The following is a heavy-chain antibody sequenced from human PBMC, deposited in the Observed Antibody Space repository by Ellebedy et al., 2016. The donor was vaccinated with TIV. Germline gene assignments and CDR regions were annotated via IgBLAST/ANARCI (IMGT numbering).Heavy chain of an antibody. D-gene: IGHD3-10*01. Sequence: LSLTCAASGFTLSSYAMHWVRQAPGKGLEWVAVISDDGSNKYYADSVKGRFTIFRDKSKNTLYLQMNSLRAEDTAVYYCAREGWFGELVDYWGQGTLVTVSS. CDR2: ISDDGSNK. J-gene: IGHJ4*02. CDR1: GFTLSSYA. CDR3: AREGWFGELVDY. V-gene: IGHV3-30-3*01.